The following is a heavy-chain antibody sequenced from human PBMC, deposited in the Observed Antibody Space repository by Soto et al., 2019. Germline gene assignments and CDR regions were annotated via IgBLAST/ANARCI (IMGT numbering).Heavy chain of an antibody. V-gene: IGHV4-34*01. Sequence: PSETLSLTCAVYGGSFSGYYWSWIRQPPGKGLEWIGEINHSGSTNYNPSLKSRVTISVDTSKNQFSLKLSSVTAAGTAVYYCARGGVXLMVYAIRSSWYYGMDVWGQGTTVTVSS. CDR3: ARGGVXLMVYAIRSSWYYGMDV. CDR2: INHSGST. J-gene: IGHJ6*02. CDR1: GGSFSGYY. D-gene: IGHD2-8*01.